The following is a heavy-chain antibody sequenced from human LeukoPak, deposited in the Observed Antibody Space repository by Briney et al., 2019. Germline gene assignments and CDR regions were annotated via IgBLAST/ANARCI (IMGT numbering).Heavy chain of an antibody. CDR2: TYYRSKCYF. CDR1: GDSVSSNSAA. V-gene: IGHV6-1*01. Sequence: SQTLSLTCAISGDSVSSNSAAWNWIRQSPSRGLEWLGRTYYRSKCYFNYAVSVKSRITINPDTSKNQFSLQLNSVTPEDTAMYYCARENSNTGMLDYWGQGTLVTVSS. J-gene: IGHJ4*02. D-gene: IGHD1-1*01. CDR3: ARENSNTGMLDY.